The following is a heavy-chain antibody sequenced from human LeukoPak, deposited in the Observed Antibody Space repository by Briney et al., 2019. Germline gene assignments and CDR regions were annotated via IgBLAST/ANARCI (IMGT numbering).Heavy chain of an antibody. CDR2: ISNNGGRT. J-gene: IGHJ4*02. V-gene: IGHV3-23*01. Sequence: GGSLRLSCAGSGFSFSSNTMSWVRQAPGRGLEWVSAISNNGGRTHYADSVKGRFTISRDNSKSSLYLHMDSLRAEDTAVYYCGRDEHTYALSEYWGQGTLVTVSS. CDR1: GFSFSSNT. CDR3: GRDEHTYALSEY. D-gene: IGHD2/OR15-2a*01.